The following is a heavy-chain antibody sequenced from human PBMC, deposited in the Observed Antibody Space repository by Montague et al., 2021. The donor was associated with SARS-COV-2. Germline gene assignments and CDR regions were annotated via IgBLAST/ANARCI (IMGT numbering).Heavy chain of an antibody. V-gene: IGHV3-48*03. CDR1: GFIFSSYE. CDR2: ISNSGDTK. CDR3: ARAGEDYYYDSSGFLY. Sequence: SLRLSCAASGFIFSSYEMNWVRHAPGKGLEWVSYISNSGDTKYYADSVKGRFTISRDNAKNSLYLQMSSLRAEDTAVYYCARAGEDYYYDSSGFLYWGQGILVTVSS. D-gene: IGHD3-22*01. J-gene: IGHJ4*02.